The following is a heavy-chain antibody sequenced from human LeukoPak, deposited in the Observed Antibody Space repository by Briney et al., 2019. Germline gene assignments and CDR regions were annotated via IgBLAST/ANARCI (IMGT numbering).Heavy chain of an antibody. Sequence: PSETLSLTCTVSGGSISSSSYYWGWIRQPPGKGLEWIGSIYYSGSTYYNPSLKSRVTISVDTSKNQFSLKLSSVTAADTAVYYCARQSGWYRYYYMDVWGKGTTVTISS. D-gene: IGHD6-19*01. J-gene: IGHJ6*03. V-gene: IGHV4-39*01. CDR2: IYYSGST. CDR1: GGSISSSSYY. CDR3: ARQSGWYRYYYMDV.